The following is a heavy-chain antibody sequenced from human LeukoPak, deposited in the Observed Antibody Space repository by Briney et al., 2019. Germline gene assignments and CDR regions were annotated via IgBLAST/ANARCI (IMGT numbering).Heavy chain of an antibody. J-gene: IGHJ4*02. CDR2: IYYSGST. CDR3: AGDPTTTYYFDY. CDR1: GGSISSYY. Sequence: SETLSLTCTVSGGSISSYYWSWIRQPPGKGLEWIGYIYYSGSTNYNPSLKSRVTISVDTSKNQFSLKLSSVTAADTAVYYCAGDPTTTYYFDYWGQGTLITVSS. D-gene: IGHD1-7*01. V-gene: IGHV4-59*01.